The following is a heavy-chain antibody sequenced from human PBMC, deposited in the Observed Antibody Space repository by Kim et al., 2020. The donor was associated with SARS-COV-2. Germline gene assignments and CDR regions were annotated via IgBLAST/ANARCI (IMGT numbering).Heavy chain of an antibody. D-gene: IGHD5-18*01. V-gene: IGHV4-59*09. J-gene: IGHJ4*02. CDR3: ARGGSYGPYYFDY. Sequence: SNPSLKSRVTRSVDTSKNQFSLKLSSVTAADTAVYYCARGGSYGPYYFDYWGQGTLVTVSS.